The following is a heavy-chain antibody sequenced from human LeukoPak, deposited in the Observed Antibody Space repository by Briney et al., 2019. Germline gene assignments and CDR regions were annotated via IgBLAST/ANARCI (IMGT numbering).Heavy chain of an antibody. Sequence: PSETLSLTCTVSGGSISSSSYYWGWIRQPPGKGLEWIGSIYYSGSTYYNPSLKSRVTISVDTSKNQFSLKLSSVAAANTAVYYCAIFSSWYNYWGQGTLLTVSS. J-gene: IGHJ4*02. CDR1: GGSISSSSYY. CDR2: IYYSGST. D-gene: IGHD6-13*01. CDR3: AIFSSWYNY. V-gene: IGHV4-39*01.